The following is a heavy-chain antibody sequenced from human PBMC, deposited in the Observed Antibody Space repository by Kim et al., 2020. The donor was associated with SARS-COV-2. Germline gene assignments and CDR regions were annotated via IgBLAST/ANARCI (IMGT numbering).Heavy chain of an antibody. CDR3: ARGHRIQLWLLDY. Sequence: GGSLRLSCAASGFTFSSYGMHWVRQAPGKGLEWVAVIWYDGSNKYYADSVKGRFTISRDNSKNTLYLQMNSLRAEDTALYYCARGHRIQLWLLDYWGQGTLVTVSS. J-gene: IGHJ4*02. V-gene: IGHV3-33*01. CDR2: IWYDGSNK. CDR1: GFTFSSYG. D-gene: IGHD5-18*01.